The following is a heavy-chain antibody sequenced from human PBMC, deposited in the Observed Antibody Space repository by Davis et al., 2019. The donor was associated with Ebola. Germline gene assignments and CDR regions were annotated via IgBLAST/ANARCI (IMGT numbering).Heavy chain of an antibody. CDR2: ISPGSNYL. CDR1: GFTFSSYT. V-gene: IGHV3-21*01. CDR3: ARDNWYKNDN. D-gene: IGHD1/OR15-1a*01. Sequence: GGSLRLSCAASGFTFSSYTMNWVRQVPGKGLEWVSSISPGSNYLYYADSVKGRFTISRDNLKNTVFLQMNSLRDEDTAMYYCARDNWYKNDNWGQGTLVTVSS. J-gene: IGHJ4*02.